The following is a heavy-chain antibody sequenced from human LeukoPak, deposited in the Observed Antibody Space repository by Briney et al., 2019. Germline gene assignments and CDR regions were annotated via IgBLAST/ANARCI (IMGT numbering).Heavy chain of an antibody. Sequence: SETLSLTCAVYGGSFSGYYWSWIRQPPGKGLERIGEINHSGSTNYNPSLKSRVTISVDTSKNQFSLKLSSVTAADTAVYYCARDYYDSSGYHDYWGQGTLVTVSS. CDR1: GGSFSGYY. CDR3: ARDYYDSSGYHDY. J-gene: IGHJ4*02. D-gene: IGHD3-22*01. V-gene: IGHV4-34*01. CDR2: INHSGST.